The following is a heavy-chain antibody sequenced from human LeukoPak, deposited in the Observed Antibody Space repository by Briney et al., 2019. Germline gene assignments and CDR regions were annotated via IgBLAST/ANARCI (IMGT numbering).Heavy chain of an antibody. CDR2: ISSSSSYI. CDR1: GFTFSSYS. D-gene: IGHD4-11*01. J-gene: IGHJ6*03. V-gene: IGHV3-21*01. Sequence: GGSLRLSCAASGFTFSSYSMNWVRQAPGKGLEWVSSISSSSSYIYYADSVKGRFTISRDNANNSLYLQMTSLRAEDTAVYYCARWYSNYIGYYYCYMDVWGKGTTVTVSS. CDR3: ARWYSNYIGYYYCYMDV.